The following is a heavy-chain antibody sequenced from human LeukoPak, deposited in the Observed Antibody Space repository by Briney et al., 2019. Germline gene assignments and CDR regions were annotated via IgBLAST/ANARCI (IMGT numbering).Heavy chain of an antibody. Sequence: GGSLRLSCAASGFCLSDYNMHWVRQAQGKGLEWVGVISYDGSNKYYADFVKGRFTISRDNSKNTLYLQMNSLRAEDTAVYYCARDQTGFCSGSSCLGSTFDYWGQGTLVTVSS. J-gene: IGHJ4*02. CDR1: GFCLSDYN. D-gene: IGHD2-15*01. CDR3: ARDQTGFCSGSSCLGSTFDY. V-gene: IGHV3-30*04. CDR2: ISYDGSNK.